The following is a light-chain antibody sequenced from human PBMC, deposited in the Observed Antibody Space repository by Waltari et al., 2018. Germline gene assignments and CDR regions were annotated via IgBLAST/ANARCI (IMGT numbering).Light chain of an antibody. CDR2: WAS. CDR3: QQYYSTPLT. J-gene: IGKJ4*01. CDR1: QSVLYSPNNKNY. V-gene: IGKV4-1*01. Sequence: DIVMTQSPDSLAVSLGERATSNSKSSQSVLYSPNNKNYIAWYQQKPGQPPKLLIYWASTRESGVPDRFSGSGSGTDFTLTISSLQAEDVAVYYCQQYYSTPLTFGGGTKVEIK.